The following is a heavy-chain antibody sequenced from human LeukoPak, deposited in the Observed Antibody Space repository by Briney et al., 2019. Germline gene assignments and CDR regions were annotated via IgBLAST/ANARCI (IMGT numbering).Heavy chain of an antibody. Sequence: GGSLRLSCAASGFTFSSYWMSWVRQAPGKGLEWVANIKQDGSGKYYVDSVKGRFTISRDNSKNTLYLQMNSPRAEDTAVYYCARPSYPSGAFDIWGPGTMVTVSS. J-gene: IGHJ3*02. CDR1: GFTFSSYW. V-gene: IGHV3-7*03. CDR3: ARPSYPSGAFDI. CDR2: IKQDGSGK. D-gene: IGHD3-10*01.